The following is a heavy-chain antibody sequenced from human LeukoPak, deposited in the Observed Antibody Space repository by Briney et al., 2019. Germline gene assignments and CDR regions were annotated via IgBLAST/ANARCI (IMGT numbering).Heavy chain of an antibody. CDR1: GFTFSNYL. Sequence: GGSLRLSCVASGFTFSNYLMNWVRQAPGKGLEWVSSISSSSSYIYYADSVKGRFTISRDNAKNSLYLQMNSLRAEDTAVYYCASPLLNYYDSSGYYLDYWGQGTLVTVSS. CDR2: ISSSSSYI. V-gene: IGHV3-21*01. CDR3: ASPLLNYYDSSGYYLDY. D-gene: IGHD3-22*01. J-gene: IGHJ4*02.